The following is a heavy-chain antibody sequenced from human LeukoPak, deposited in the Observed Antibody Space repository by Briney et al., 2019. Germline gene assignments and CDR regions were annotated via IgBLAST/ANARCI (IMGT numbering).Heavy chain of an antibody. CDR1: GFTFTSYA. J-gene: IGHJ3*02. V-gene: IGHV3-23*01. CDR2: ISGSGGST. D-gene: IGHD3-22*01. CDR3: AKPYDSSGYSTEVAFDI. Sequence: PGGSLRLSCAASGFTFTSYAMSWVRQAPGKGLEWVSAISGSGGSTYYADSVKGRFTISRDNSKNTLYLQMNSLRAEDTAVYYCAKPYDSSGYSTEVAFDIWGQGTMVTVSS.